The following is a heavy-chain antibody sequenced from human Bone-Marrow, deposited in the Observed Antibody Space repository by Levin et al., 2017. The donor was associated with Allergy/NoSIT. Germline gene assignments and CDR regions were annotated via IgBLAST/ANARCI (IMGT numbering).Heavy chain of an antibody. CDR1: GYRISSGSY. Sequence: SQTLSLTCAVSGYRISSGSYWGWVRQPPGTRPEWIGNIFHTGSTNYNPSLKSRVTMSVDTSKNQFSLKLSSVTASDTAVYFCAREGAVAANWFDPWGQGTLVTVSS. CDR3: AREGAVAANWFDP. D-gene: IGHD2-15*01. J-gene: IGHJ5*02. CDR2: IFHTGST. V-gene: IGHV4-38-2*02.